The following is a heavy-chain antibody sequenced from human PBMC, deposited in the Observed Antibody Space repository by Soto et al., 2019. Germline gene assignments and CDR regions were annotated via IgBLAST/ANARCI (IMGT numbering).Heavy chain of an antibody. D-gene: IGHD6-13*01. Sequence: PGGSLRLSCTASGFTFGDYAMSWFRQAPGKGLEWVGFIRSKAYGGTTEYAASVKGRFTISRDDSKSIAYLQMNSLKTEDTAVYYCTRGIAAAGTRGYWFDPWGQGTLVTVSS. CDR3: TRGIAAAGTRGYWFDP. V-gene: IGHV3-49*03. J-gene: IGHJ5*02. CDR1: GFTFGDYA. CDR2: IRSKAYGGTT.